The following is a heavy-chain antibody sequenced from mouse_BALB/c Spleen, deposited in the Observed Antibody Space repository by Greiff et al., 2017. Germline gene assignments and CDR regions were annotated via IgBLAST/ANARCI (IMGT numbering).Heavy chain of an antibody. J-gene: IGHJ4*01. Sequence: VQLKESGAELVKPGASVKLSCTASGFNIKDTYMHWVKQRPEQGLEWIGRIDPANGNTKYDPKFQGKATITADTSSNTAYLPLSSLTSEDTAVYFCARPHLLLLSYGAMDYWGQGTSVTVSS. V-gene: IGHV14-3*02. D-gene: IGHD1-1*01. CDR2: IDPANGNT. CDR3: ARPHLLLLSYGAMDY. CDR1: GFNIKDTY.